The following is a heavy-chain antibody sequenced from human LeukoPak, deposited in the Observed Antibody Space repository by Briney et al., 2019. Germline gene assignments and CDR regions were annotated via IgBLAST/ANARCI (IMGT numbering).Heavy chain of an antibody. J-gene: IGHJ4*02. CDR1: GYTFTSYY. Sequence: ASVKVSCKASGYTFTSYYMHWVRQAPGQGLESMGWINPNSGGTNYAQKFQGRVTMTRDTSISTAYMELSRLRSDDTAVYYCARDPNYYHDTSGWHYYFDYWGQGTLVTVSS. CDR2: INPNSGGT. D-gene: IGHD3-22*01. V-gene: IGHV1-2*02. CDR3: ARDPNYYHDTSGWHYYFDY.